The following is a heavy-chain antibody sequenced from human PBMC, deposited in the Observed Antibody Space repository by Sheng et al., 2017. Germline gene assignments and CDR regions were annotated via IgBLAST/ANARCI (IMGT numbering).Heavy chain of an antibody. J-gene: IGHJ4*02. CDR1: GFTFDDYA. D-gene: IGHD2-2*01. V-gene: IGHV3-9*03. CDR3: AKSRVSSITYNYFDY. Sequence: EVQLVESGGGWVQPGRSLRLSCAASGFTFDDYAMHWVRQAPGKGPEWVSGVSWNSAFIDYADSVKGRFTISRDNAKNSLYLQMNSLRAEDMALYYCAKSRVSSITYNYFDYWAREPWSPS. CDR2: VSWNSAFI.